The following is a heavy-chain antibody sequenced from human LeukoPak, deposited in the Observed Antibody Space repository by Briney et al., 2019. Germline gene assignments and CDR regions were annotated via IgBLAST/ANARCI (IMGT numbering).Heavy chain of an antibody. CDR1: GGSISIGSYY. Sequence: SETLSLTCTVSGGSISIGSYYWSWIRQPAGKGLEWIGRIYTSGSTNYNPSLKSRVTISVDTSTNQFSLKLSYVTAADTAVYYCARDVYSSSSLDYWGQGTLVTVSS. D-gene: IGHD6-6*01. CDR2: IYTSGST. J-gene: IGHJ4*02. V-gene: IGHV4-61*02. CDR3: ARDVYSSSSLDY.